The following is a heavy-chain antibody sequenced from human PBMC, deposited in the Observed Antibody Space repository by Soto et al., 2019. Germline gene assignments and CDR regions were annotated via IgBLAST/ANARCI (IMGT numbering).Heavy chain of an antibody. CDR1: GFTFSDYY. Sequence: PGWSLRLSCAASGFTFSDYYMSLIRQAPGKGLEYISYISSSSGSTNYADSVKGRFTISRDNAKNSLYLQMSSLRAEDTAVYYCARDRGGYDRLYYYHGMEVWGKGTKVTVS. D-gene: IGHD5-12*01. CDR2: ISSSSGST. CDR3: ARDRGGYDRLYYYHGMEV. V-gene: IGHV3-11*06. J-gene: IGHJ6*04.